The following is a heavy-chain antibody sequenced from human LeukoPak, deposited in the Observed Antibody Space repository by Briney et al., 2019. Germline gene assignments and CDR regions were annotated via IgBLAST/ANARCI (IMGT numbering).Heavy chain of an antibody. CDR1: GGSVSSGSYY. Sequence: SETLSLTCTVSGGSVSSGSYYWSWIRQPPGKGLEWIGYIYYSGSTNYNPSLKSRVTISVDTSKNQFSLKLSPVTAADTAVYYCAREITGTTGRPYFDYWGQGTLVTVSS. V-gene: IGHV4-61*01. CDR3: AREITGTTGRPYFDY. J-gene: IGHJ4*02. D-gene: IGHD1-20*01. CDR2: IYYSGST.